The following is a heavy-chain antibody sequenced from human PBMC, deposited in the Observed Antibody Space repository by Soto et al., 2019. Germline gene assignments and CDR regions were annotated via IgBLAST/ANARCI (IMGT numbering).Heavy chain of an antibody. J-gene: IGHJ6*02. CDR1: GFTFSSYA. V-gene: IGHV3-30-3*01. D-gene: IGHD6-6*01. CDR3: ARGGGSSSSVYYYYGMDV. Sequence: QVQLVESGGGVVQPGRSLRLSCVASGFTFSSYAMHWVRQAPGKGLEWVTIISYDGSNKYYADSVKGRFTISRDNSKNTLYLQMSSLRAEDTAVYFCARGGGSSSSVYYYYGMDVWGQGTTVTVSS. CDR2: ISYDGSNK.